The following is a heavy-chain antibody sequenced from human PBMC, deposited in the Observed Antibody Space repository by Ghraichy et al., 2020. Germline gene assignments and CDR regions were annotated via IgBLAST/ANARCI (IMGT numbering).Heavy chain of an antibody. CDR1: GFTFNSYA. V-gene: IGHV3-23*01. CDR3: AKEGRPYSGGGYFDL. D-gene: IGHD5-18*01. Sequence: GGSLRLSCAASGFTFNSYAMGWVRQAPGKGLEWVSTINEHGRATYYAASVKGRFTISRDNARETLFLQVNSMRFDDTAVYYWAKEGRPYSGGGYFDLWGRGTLVTVSS. J-gene: IGHJ2*01. CDR2: INEHGRAT.